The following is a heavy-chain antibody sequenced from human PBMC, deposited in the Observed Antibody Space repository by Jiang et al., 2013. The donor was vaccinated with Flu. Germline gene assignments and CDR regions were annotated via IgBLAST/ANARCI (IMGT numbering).Heavy chain of an antibody. V-gene: IGHV3-11*01. CDR2: ISSSGSTI. J-gene: IGHJ6*02. CDR3: ARQGSSWYYYYYGMDV. D-gene: IGHD6-13*01. Sequence: VSYISSSGSTIYYADSVKGRFTISRDNAKNSLYLQMNSLRAEDTAVYYCARQGSSWYYYYYGMDVWGQGTTVTVSS.